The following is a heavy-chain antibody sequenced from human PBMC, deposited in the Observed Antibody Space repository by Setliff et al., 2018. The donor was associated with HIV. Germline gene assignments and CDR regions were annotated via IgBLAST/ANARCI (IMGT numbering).Heavy chain of an antibody. V-gene: IGHV1-69*13. CDR1: GGTFSSYA. CDR2: IIPIFGTT. J-gene: IGHJ4*02. D-gene: IGHD2-15*01. CDR3: TLGYCSVGSCYSVDFDY. Sequence: GASVKVSCKASGGTFSSYAISWVRQAPGQGLEWMGRIIPIFGTTNYAPRFHGRVTITADESTNTAYMELNSLRSEDTAFYYCTLGYCSVGSCYSVDFDYWGQGTLVTVSS.